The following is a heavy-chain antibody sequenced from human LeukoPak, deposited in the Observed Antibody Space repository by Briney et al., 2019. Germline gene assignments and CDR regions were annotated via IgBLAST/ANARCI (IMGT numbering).Heavy chain of an antibody. V-gene: IGHV3-30*02. J-gene: IGHJ4*02. Sequence: PGGSLRLSCAASGFTFSNYGMHWVRQAPGKGLEWVAFIRYDESNKYYADSVKGRFTVSRDNSKNTLYLQMNSLRLEDAAAYFCARVGWDSSGYYYFDHWGQGTLVTVSS. D-gene: IGHD3-22*01. CDR1: GFTFSNYG. CDR3: ARVGWDSSGYYYFDH. CDR2: IRYDESNK.